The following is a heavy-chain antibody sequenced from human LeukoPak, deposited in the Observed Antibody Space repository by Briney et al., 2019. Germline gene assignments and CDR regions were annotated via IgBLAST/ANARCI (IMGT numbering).Heavy chain of an antibody. CDR1: GFTFSSYG. CDR3: ASEIVVVPAAENEGYFDY. V-gene: IGHV3-30-3*01. CDR2: ISYDGGNK. J-gene: IGHJ4*02. D-gene: IGHD2-2*01. Sequence: PGGSLRLSCAASGFTFSSYGMHWVGQAPGKGLEWVAVISYDGGNKYYADSVKGRFTISRDNSKNTLYLQMNSLRAEDTAVYYCASEIVVVPAAENEGYFDYWGQGTLVTVSS.